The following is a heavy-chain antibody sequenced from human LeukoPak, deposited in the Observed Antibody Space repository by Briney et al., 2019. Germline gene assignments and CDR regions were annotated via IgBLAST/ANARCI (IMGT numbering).Heavy chain of an antibody. J-gene: IGHJ4*02. V-gene: IGHV3-23*01. Sequence: PGGSLRLSCAASGFTFSSHWMHWVRQAPGKGLEWVSAISGSGGSTYYADSVKGRFTISRDNSKNTLYLQMNSLRAEDTAVYYCAKTPTGSSAAYTYFDYWGQGTLVTVSS. CDR2: ISGSGGST. D-gene: IGHD3-10*01. CDR1: GFTFSSHW. CDR3: AKTPTGSSAAYTYFDY.